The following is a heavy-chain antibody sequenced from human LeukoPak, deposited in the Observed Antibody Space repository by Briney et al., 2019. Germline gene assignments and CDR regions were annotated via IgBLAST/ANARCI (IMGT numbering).Heavy chain of an antibody. CDR3: AKRIAAAGTYYFGY. V-gene: IGHV3-23*01. Sequence: GGSLRLSCAASGFTFSSYAMSWVRQAPGKGLEWVSAISGSGGSTYYADSVKGRFTISRDNSKNTLYLQMNSLRAEDTAVYYCAKRIAAAGTYYFGYWGQGTLVTVSP. J-gene: IGHJ4*02. CDR1: GFTFSSYA. CDR2: ISGSGGST. D-gene: IGHD6-13*01.